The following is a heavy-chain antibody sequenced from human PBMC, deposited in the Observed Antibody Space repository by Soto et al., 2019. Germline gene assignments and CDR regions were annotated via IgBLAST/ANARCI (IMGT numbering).Heavy chain of an antibody. CDR1: GFTFSNYA. CDR3: AKGYCRGGDCNTRPEFDY. V-gene: IGHV3-23*01. J-gene: IGHJ4*02. D-gene: IGHD2-15*01. CDR2: ISGSSSVT. Sequence: WSLRLSCTTSGFTFSNYAMSWVREPPGKGLEWASTISGSSSVTYYADSVKGRFTISRDNSKNTVFLQMNGLRAEDTAVYFCAKGYCRGGDCNTRPEFDYWGQGALVTVSS.